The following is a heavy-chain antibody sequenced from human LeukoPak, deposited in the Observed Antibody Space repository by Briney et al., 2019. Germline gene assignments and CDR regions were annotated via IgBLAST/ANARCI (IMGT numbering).Heavy chain of an antibody. CDR2: IYYSGST. CDR1: GGSISSSSYY. V-gene: IGHV4-39*07. CDR3: ASLPKTYYYDSSGHGAFDI. D-gene: IGHD3-22*01. J-gene: IGHJ3*02. Sequence: SETLSLTCTVSGGSISSSSYYWGWIRQPPGKGLEWIGSIYYSGSTYYNPSLKSRVTISVDTSKNQFSLKLSSVTAADTAVYYCASLPKTYYYDSSGHGAFDIWGQGTMVTVSS.